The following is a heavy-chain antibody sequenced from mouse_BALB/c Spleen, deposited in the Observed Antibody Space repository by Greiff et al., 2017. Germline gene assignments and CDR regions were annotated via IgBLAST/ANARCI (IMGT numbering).Heavy chain of an antibody. J-gene: IGHJ4*01. V-gene: IGHV1-80*01. Sequence: VKLVESGAELVRPGSSVKISCKASGYAFSSYWMNWVKQRPGQGLEWIGQIYPGDGDTNYNGKFKGKATLTADKSSSTAYMQLSSLTSEDSAVYFCARYYAGAMDYWGQGTSVTVSS. CDR3: ARYYAGAMDY. CDR1: GYAFSSYW. D-gene: IGHD1-1*02. CDR2: IYPGDGDT.